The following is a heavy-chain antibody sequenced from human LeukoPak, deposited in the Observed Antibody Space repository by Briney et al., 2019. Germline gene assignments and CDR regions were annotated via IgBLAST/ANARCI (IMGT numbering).Heavy chain of an antibody. D-gene: IGHD2-2*01. J-gene: IGHJ6*02. CDR2: IYSGGST. V-gene: IGHV3-66*01. Sequence: GGSLRLSCAASGFTVSSNYMSWVRQAPGKGLEWVSVIYSGGSTYYADSVKGRFTISRDNSKNTLYLQMNSLRAEDTAVYYCARERRRYCSSTSCYRGPYDYYGMDVWGQGTTVTVSS. CDR3: ARERRRYCSSTSCYRGPYDYYGMDV. CDR1: GFTVSSNY.